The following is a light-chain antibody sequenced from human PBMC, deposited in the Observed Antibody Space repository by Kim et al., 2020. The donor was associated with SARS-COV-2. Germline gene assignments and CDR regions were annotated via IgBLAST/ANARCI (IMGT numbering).Light chain of an antibody. CDR3: QQSYIPPFA. V-gene: IGKV1-39*01. Sequence: DIQMTQSPSSLSASVGDRVTITCRTTQSISSHLNWYQQKPGRAPKLLICAASTLQGGVPSRFSGSGSETDFTLTISSLQPENFATYFCQQSYIPPFAFGPGTKVDIK. J-gene: IGKJ3*01. CDR1: QSISSH. CDR2: AAS.